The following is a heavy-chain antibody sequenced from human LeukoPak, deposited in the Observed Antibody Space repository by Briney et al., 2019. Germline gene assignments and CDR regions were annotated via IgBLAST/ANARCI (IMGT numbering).Heavy chain of an antibody. V-gene: IGHV3-21*01. J-gene: IGHJ4*02. CDR1: GFTFSSYN. CDR3: ARGIMGSSWYYFDY. CDR2: VTSGSSYT. D-gene: IGHD6-13*01. Sequence: GGSLRLSCAASGFTFSSYNMNWVRQAPGKGLEWVSSVTSGSSYTYYADSVKGRFTISRDNSKNSLYLQMNSLRAEDTAVYYCARGIMGSSWYYFDYWGQGTLVTVSS.